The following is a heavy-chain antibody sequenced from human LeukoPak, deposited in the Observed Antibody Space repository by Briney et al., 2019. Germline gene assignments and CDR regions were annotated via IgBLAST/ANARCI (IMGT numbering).Heavy chain of an antibody. V-gene: IGHV4-59*12. Sequence: SETLSRTCTVAGGSISSYYCSWIRQPPRQGLAWIGYIYYSGSTNYNPSLKSRVTISVDTSKNQFSLKLSSVTAADTAVYYCARAAEWPRKGVFDYWGQGTLVTVSS. J-gene: IGHJ4*02. D-gene: IGHD3-10*01. CDR2: IYYSGST. CDR3: ARAAEWPRKGVFDY. CDR1: GGSISSYY.